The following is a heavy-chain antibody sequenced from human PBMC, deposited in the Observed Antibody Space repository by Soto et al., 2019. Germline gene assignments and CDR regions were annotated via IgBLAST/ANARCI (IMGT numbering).Heavy chain of an antibody. J-gene: IGHJ6*02. Sequence: GGSLRLSCAASGFTFSTYWMTWVRQTPGKGLEWVGNIKQDGSQTYYGDSVKGRFTISRDNAKNSLYLQMNSLRAEDTAVYYCARTIGLIAAAGTGMDVWGQGTTVTVSS. D-gene: IGHD6-13*01. CDR2: IKQDGSQT. CDR1: GFTFSTYW. V-gene: IGHV3-7*01. CDR3: ARTIGLIAAAGTGMDV.